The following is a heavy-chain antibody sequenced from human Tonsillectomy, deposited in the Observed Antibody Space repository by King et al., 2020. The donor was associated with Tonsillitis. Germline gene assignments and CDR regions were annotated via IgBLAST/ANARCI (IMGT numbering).Heavy chain of an antibody. CDR1: GFTFSSYA. J-gene: IGHJ4*02. CDR2: ISGSGGST. D-gene: IGHD4-23*01. CDR3: AKQNYDGNFADSFDY. Sequence: GQLVQSGGGLVQPGGSLRLSCAASGFTFSSYAMSWVRQAQGKGLEWVSAISGSGGSTYYADSVKGRFTMSRDNSKNTLYLRMNSLRAEDTAVYYCAKQNYDGNFADSFDYWGQGTLVTVSS. V-gene: IGHV3-23*04.